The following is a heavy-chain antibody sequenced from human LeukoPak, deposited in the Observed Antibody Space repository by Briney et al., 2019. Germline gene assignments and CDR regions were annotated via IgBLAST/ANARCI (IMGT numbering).Heavy chain of an antibody. Sequence: PGGSLRLSCAASGFTFSSYSMSWVRQAPGKGLEWVANIKQDGSEKYYVDSVKGRFTISRDNAKNSLYLQMNSLRAEDTAVYYCARVPRAVGATAGSIDYWGQGTLVTVSS. CDR2: IKQDGSEK. J-gene: IGHJ4*02. CDR3: ARVPRAVGATAGSIDY. V-gene: IGHV3-7*01. D-gene: IGHD1-26*01. CDR1: GFTFSSYS.